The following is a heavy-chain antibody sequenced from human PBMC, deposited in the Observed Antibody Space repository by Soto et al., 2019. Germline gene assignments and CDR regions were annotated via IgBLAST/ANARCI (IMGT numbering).Heavy chain of an antibody. V-gene: IGHV5-51*01. CDR1: GYNFATHW. CDR2: IFPGDAET. Sequence: GESLKISCQGSGYNFATHWIGWVRHKAGKGLGWMGIIFPGDAETRYSPSFQGHITISADKSISIAYLRWSSLKASDTGMYYCATPGGFGMDVWGQGTTVTV. CDR3: ATPGGFGMDV. D-gene: IGHD5-12*01. J-gene: IGHJ6*02.